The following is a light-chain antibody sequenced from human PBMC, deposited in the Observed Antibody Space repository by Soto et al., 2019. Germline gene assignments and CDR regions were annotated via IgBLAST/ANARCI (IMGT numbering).Light chain of an antibody. CDR1: NSNIGKNY. CDR3: ATWDSSLTSGV. J-gene: IGLJ2*01. Sequence: QPVLTQPPSVSAAPGQKVTISCSGSNSNIGKNYVSWYQQLPGTAPRLLIYDNDKRPSGIPDRFSGFKSGASATLGITGLQTGDEADYYCATWDSSLTSGVFGGGTKLTVL. V-gene: IGLV1-51*01. CDR2: DND.